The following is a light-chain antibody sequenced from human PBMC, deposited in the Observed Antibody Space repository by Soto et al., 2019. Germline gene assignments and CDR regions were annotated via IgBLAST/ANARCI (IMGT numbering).Light chain of an antibody. CDR2: GNI. CDR3: QSYDSSLTVV. J-gene: IGLJ2*01. V-gene: IGLV1-40*01. Sequence: QSVLTQPPSVSGAPGQRVTISCTGSSSNIGAGYDVHWYQQVPGTAPKLLIYGNINRPSGVPDRFSGSKSGTSASLAITGHQADDEADYYCQSYDSSLTVVFGGGTKLTVL. CDR1: SSNIGAGYD.